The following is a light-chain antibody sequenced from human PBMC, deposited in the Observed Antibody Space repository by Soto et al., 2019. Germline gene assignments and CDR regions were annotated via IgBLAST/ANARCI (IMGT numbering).Light chain of an antibody. V-gene: IGKV1-12*01. Sequence: IQMTQSPSSVSASLGDSVSINCRASLSVGGWLAWYRQKPGKAPEFLIFAASTLHSGVPSRFSGSGSGTDFTLTISSLQPEDVATYYCQQTNSPYIFGHGTKVEI. CDR1: LSVGGW. CDR3: QQTNSPYI. J-gene: IGKJ2*01. CDR2: AAS.